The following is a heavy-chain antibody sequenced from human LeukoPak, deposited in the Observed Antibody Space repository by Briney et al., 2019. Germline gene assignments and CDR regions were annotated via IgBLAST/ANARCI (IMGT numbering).Heavy chain of an antibody. CDR2: ISYNGAST. J-gene: IGHJ4*02. Sequence: WVRQAXXXGLEWVSAISYNGASTDCADSVKGRFAISRDNSKNTLYLQMNSLRAEDTAVYYCARRTGGTKDYWGQGTQVTVSS. CDR3: ARRTGGTKDY. V-gene: IGHV3-23*01. D-gene: IGHD7-27*01.